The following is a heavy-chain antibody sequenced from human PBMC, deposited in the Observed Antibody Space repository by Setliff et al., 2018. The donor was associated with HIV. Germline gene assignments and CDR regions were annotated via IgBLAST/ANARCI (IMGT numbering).Heavy chain of an antibody. D-gene: IGHD3-16*01. J-gene: IGHJ5*02. CDR3: AKRTFGSGRFDP. V-gene: IGHV4-61*09. Sequence: SETLSLTCSVSGDSISSGSYYWSWIRLPAGKGLERIGQIHTTGSTNYNPSLKSRVTISIDTSKNQFSLKLNSVTATDTAVYYCAKRTFGSGRFDPWGQGTLVTVSS. CDR1: GDSISSGSYY. CDR2: IHTTGST.